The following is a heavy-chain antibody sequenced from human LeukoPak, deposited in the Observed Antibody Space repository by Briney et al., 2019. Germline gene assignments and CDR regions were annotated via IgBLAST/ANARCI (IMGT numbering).Heavy chain of an antibody. CDR2: IYYTGST. Sequence: SETLSLTCTVSGGSISIYYWNWIRQPPGQGLEWIGYIYYTGSTNYNPSLESRVTISVDTSKNHFSLKLSSVTAADTAVYYCARGKVGFDSFDIWGQGTMVTVSS. D-gene: IGHD1-26*01. J-gene: IGHJ3*02. V-gene: IGHV4-59*01. CDR1: GGSISIYY. CDR3: ARGKVGFDSFDI.